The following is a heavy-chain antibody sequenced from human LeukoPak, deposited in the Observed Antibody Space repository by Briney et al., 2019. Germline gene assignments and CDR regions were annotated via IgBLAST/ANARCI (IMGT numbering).Heavy chain of an antibody. J-gene: IGHJ6*03. CDR2: ISSSSSYI. V-gene: IGHV3-21*01. Sequence: PGGSLRLSCAASGFTLSSYSMNWVRQAPGKGLEGVSSISSSSSYIYYADSVKGRFTISRDNAKNSLYLQMNSLRAGDTAVYYCARASEGGYYYYYMDVWGKGTTVTVSS. CDR1: GFTLSSYS. CDR3: ARASEGGYYYYYMDV. D-gene: IGHD2-15*01.